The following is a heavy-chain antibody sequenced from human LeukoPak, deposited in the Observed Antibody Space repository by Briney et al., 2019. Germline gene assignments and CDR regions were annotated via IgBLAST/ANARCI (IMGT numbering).Heavy chain of an antibody. CDR3: ARPLXNXXYXFDY. CDR2: INPNSGGT. J-gene: IGHJ4*02. CDR1: GYTFTGYY. Sequence: AXGYTFTGYYMHWVRQAPGQGLEWMGWINPNSGGTNYAQKFQGRVTMTRDTSISTAYMELSRLRYDDTAVYYCARPLXNXXYXFDYWGQGTLVTVSS. D-gene: IGHD1-14*01. V-gene: IGHV1-2*02.